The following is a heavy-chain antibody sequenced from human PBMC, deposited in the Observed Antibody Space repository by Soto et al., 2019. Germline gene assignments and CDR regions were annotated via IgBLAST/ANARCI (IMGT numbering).Heavy chain of an antibody. V-gene: IGHV4-39*01. CDR3: ERQAGLWLGEADFEY. CDR1: GVSISSSSYY. J-gene: IGHJ4*02. CDR2: IYYSGST. D-gene: IGHD3-10*01. Sequence: SATLSLTCTFSGVSISSSSYYWGLIRQPPGKGLEWIGSIYYSGSTYYNPSLKSRVTISVDTSKNQFSLKLSSVTAADTAVYYCERQAGLWLGEADFEYSGQGTM.